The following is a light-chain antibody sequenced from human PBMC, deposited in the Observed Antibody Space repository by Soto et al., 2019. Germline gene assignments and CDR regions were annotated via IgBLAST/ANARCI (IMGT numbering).Light chain of an antibody. CDR2: AAS. Sequence: AIRMTQSPSSLSASPGDRVTITCRASQGISSYLAWYQQKPGNAPKLLIYAASTWQSGVPSRFSGSGSGTDFTLTIRCLQSEYFATYYCQKYYMYPVTFGQGTKLEIK. V-gene: IGKV1-8*01. CDR1: QGISSY. J-gene: IGKJ2*01. CDR3: QKYYMYPVT.